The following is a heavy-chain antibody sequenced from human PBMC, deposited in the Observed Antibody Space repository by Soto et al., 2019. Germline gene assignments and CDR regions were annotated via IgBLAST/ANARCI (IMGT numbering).Heavy chain of an antibody. Sequence: SVKVSCKASGGTFSSYSISWVRQAPGQGLEWMGRIIPMLGIGNYAQKFQGRVTITADKSTSTAYMELSSLRSEDTAVYYCARPGVGSYFGYDYQGKDGWGQGTTVPVSS. D-gene: IGHD3-10*01. CDR3: ARPGVGSYFGYDYQGKDG. CDR2: IIPMLGIG. V-gene: IGHV1-69*02. CDR1: GGTFSSYS. J-gene: IGHJ6*02.